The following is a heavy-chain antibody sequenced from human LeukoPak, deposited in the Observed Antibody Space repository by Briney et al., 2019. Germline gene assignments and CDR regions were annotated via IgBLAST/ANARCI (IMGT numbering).Heavy chain of an antibody. Sequence: PGGSPRLSCAASGFTFSSYWMTWVRQAPGKGLEWVANIKQDGSEKYYVDSVKGRFTISRDNAQNSLYLQMNSLRAEDTAVYYCARDPRHDYADYVYWGQGTLVTVSS. D-gene: IGHD4-17*01. CDR2: IKQDGSEK. V-gene: IGHV3-7*01. CDR3: ARDPRHDYADYVY. J-gene: IGHJ4*02. CDR1: GFTFSSYW.